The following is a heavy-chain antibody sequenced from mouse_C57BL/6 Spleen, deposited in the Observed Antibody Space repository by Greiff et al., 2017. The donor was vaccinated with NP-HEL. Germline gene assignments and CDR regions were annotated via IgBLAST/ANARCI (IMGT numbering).Heavy chain of an antibody. V-gene: IGHV1-22*01. J-gene: IGHJ3*01. Sequence: AQLQQSGPELVKPGASVKMSCKASGYTFTDYNMHWVKQSHGKSLEWIGYINPNNGGTSYNQKFKGKATLTVNKSSSTAYMELRSLTSEDSAVYYCARDLLPAWFAYWGQGTLVTVSA. D-gene: IGHD2-10*01. CDR3: ARDLLPAWFAY. CDR2: INPNNGGT. CDR1: GYTFTDYN.